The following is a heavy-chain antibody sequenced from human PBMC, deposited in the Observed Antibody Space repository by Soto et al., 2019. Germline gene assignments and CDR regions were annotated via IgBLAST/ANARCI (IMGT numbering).Heavy chain of an antibody. CDR2: INAANGDT. CDR1: GYTFTSYG. V-gene: IGHV1-3*01. J-gene: IGHJ5*02. Sequence: ASVKVSCKASGYTFTSYGIHWVRQAPGQRLEWMGWINAANGDTKYSPKFQGRVTITRDTSASTAYMELSSLRSEDTAVYYCVRRHVSATGIDWFDPWGQGTLVTVSS. CDR3: VRRHVSATGIDWFDP. D-gene: IGHD6-13*01.